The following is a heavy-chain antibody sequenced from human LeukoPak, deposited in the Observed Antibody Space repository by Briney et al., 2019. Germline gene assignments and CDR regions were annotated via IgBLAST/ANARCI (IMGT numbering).Heavy chain of an antibody. Sequence: ASVKVSCKASGYTFTSYGISWVRQAPGQGLGWMGWISAYNGNTNYAQKLQGRVTMTTDTSTSTAYMELRSLRSDDTAVYYCARDGVVDVVVPAAIWVDYWGQGTLVTVSS. CDR2: ISAYNGNT. D-gene: IGHD2-2*02. CDR1: GYTFTSYG. V-gene: IGHV1-18*01. CDR3: ARDGVVDVVVPAAIWVDY. J-gene: IGHJ4*02.